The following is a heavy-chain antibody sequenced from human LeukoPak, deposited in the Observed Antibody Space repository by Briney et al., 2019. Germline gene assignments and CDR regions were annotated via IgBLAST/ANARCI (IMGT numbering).Heavy chain of an antibody. D-gene: IGHD6-19*01. J-gene: IGHJ4*02. CDR2: IYHSGST. V-gene: IGHV4-38-2*02. CDR1: GYSISSGYY. Sequence: SETLSLTCTVSGYSISSGYYWGWIRQPPGKGLEWIGSIYHSGSTYYNPSLKRRVTISVDTSKNQFSLKLSSVPAADTAVYYCARDRGSSGWYVDYWGQGTLVTVSS. CDR3: ARDRGSSGWYVDY.